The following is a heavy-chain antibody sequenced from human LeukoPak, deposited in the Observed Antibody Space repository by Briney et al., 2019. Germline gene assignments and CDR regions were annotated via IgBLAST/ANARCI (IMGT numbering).Heavy chain of an antibody. CDR1: GFTFSNHA. CDR3: AKDRPHNYRSRQGFSDNWFDP. CDR2: ISDSGDNT. D-gene: IGHD5-24*01. V-gene: IGHV3-23*01. Sequence: PGGSLRLSCPASGFTFSNHAMTWVRQAPGKGLEWVSSISDSGDNTYYADSVKGRFTISRDNSKNTLYLQMSSLRAEDTAIYYCAKDRPHNYRSRQGFSDNWFDPWGQGTLVTVSS. J-gene: IGHJ5*02.